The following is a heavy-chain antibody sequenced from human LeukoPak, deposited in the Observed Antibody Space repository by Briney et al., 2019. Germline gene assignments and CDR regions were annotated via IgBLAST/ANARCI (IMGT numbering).Heavy chain of an antibody. V-gene: IGHV1-2*02. CDR1: GYTFTGYY. CDR3: ARETYCSSTSCYKN. CDR2: INPNSCGT. J-gene: IGHJ4*02. D-gene: IGHD2-2*02. Sequence: ASVKVSCKASGYTFTGYYMHWVRQAPGQGLEWMGWINPNSCGTNYAQKFQGRVTMTRDTSISTAYMELSRLRSDDTAVYYCARETYCSSTSCYKNWGQGTLVTVSS.